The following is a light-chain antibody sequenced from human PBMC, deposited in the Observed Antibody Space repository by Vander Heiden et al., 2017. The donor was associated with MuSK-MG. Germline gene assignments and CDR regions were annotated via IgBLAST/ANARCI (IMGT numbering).Light chain of an antibody. CDR1: HGISNY. Sequence: DIQITQSPSSLSASAADRVTNTWRASHGISNYLAWFQQKPGKAPKSLISAASTWQTGVPSKFSGSGSGTDFTLTISSLQPEDFATYYCQQEVNYPITFGQGTLLEIK. CDR2: AAS. J-gene: IGKJ5*01. V-gene: IGKV1-16*02. CDR3: QQEVNYPIT.